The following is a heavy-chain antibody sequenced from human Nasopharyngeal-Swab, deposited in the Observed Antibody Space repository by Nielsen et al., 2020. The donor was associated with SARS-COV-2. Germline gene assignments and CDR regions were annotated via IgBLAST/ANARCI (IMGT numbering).Heavy chain of an antibody. CDR3: ARAFSTDGAFDI. D-gene: IGHD2/OR15-2a*01. Sequence: SETLSLTCTVSGGSISSGGYYWSWIRQHPGKGLEWIGYIYYSGSTYYNPSLKSRVTISVDTSKNQFSLKPSSVTAADTAVYYCARAFSTDGAFDIWGQGTMVTVSS. V-gene: IGHV4-31*03. CDR2: IYYSGST. CDR1: GGSISSGGYY. J-gene: IGHJ3*02.